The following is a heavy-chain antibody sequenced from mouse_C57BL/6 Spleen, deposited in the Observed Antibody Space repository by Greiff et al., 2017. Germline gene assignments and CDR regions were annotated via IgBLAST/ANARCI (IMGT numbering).Heavy chain of an antibody. V-gene: IGHV5-9-1*02. Sequence: EVQVVEPGEGLVKPGGSLKLSCAASGFTFTSYAMSWVRQTPEKRLEWVAYISTGGDYIYYADTVKGRYTISRDNARNTLYLQMSSLKTEDTAMYYCTRAYYYGSSDQAWFAYWGQGTLGTVSA. CDR3: TRAYYYGSSDQAWFAY. CDR1: GFTFTSYA. J-gene: IGHJ3*01. D-gene: IGHD1-1*01. CDR2: ISTGGDYI.